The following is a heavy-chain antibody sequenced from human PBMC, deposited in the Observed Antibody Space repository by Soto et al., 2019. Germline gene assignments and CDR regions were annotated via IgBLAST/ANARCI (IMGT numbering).Heavy chain of an antibody. CDR3: APGVICIGYFTVDS. Sequence: QVQLVQSGAEVKKPGSSVKVSCKASGGSFGNSAINWVRQTPGQGLEWLGGFIPVYRTLNYAQKFQGRVTITADESTGTAYMALSSLASDDTAVYYCAPGVICIGYFTVDSWGQGTRVTVSS. CDR2: FIPVYRTL. CDR1: GGSFGNSA. V-gene: IGHV1-69*01. D-gene: IGHD3-3*01. J-gene: IGHJ4*02.